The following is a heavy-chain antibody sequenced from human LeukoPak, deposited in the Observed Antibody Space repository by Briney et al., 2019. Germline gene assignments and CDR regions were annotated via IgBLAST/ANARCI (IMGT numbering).Heavy chain of an antibody. CDR1: GGSIGSSSYY. J-gene: IGHJ4*02. D-gene: IGHD3-16*02. Sequence: PSETLSLTCTVSGGSIGSSSYYWGWIRQPPGKGLEWIGSIYYSGSTYYNPSLKSRVTISVDTSKNQFSLKLSSVTAADTAVYYCARGYYDYVWGSYRSPNHFDYWGQGTLVTVSS. V-gene: IGHV4-39*07. CDR2: IYYSGST. CDR3: ARGYYDYVWGSYRSPNHFDY.